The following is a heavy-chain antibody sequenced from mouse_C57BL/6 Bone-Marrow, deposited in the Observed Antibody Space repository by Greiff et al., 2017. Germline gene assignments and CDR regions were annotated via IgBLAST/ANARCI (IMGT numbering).Heavy chain of an antibody. V-gene: IGHV1-81*01. J-gene: IGHJ2*01. Sequence: VQRVESGAELARPGASVKLSCKASGYTFTSYGISWVKQRTGQGLEWIGEIYPRSGNTYYNEKFKGKATLTADKSSSTAYMELRSLTSVDSAVYFCAREGYLGFDYWGQGTTLTVSS. CDR3: AREGYLGFDY. CDR2: IYPRSGNT. CDR1: GYTFTSYG. D-gene: IGHD2-2*01.